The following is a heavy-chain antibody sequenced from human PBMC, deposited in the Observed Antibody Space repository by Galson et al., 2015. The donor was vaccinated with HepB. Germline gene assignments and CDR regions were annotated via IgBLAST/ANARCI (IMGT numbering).Heavy chain of an antibody. J-gene: IGHJ4*02. Sequence: QSGAEVKKPGESLKISCKGSGYSFTSYWIGWVRQMPGKGLEWMGIIYPGDSDTRYSPSFQGQVTISADKSISTAYLQWSSLKASDTAMYYCARQIAAADLDSYFDYWGQGTLVTVSS. CDR2: IYPGDSDT. CDR3: ARQIAAADLDSYFDY. CDR1: GYSFTSYW. V-gene: IGHV5-51*01. D-gene: IGHD6-13*01.